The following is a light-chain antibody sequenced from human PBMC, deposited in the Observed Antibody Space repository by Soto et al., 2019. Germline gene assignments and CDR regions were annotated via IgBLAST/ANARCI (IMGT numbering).Light chain of an antibody. CDR2: EVS. Sequence: QSALTQPASVSGSPGQSITISCTGTSSDVGGYNYVSWYQQHPGKAPKLMIYEVSNRPSGVSNRFSGSKSGNTASLTISGLQAEDEADYYRLSKPCSISDVFGTGTKATVL. CDR3: LSKPCSISDV. CDR1: SSDVGGYNY. V-gene: IGLV2-14*01. J-gene: IGLJ1*01.